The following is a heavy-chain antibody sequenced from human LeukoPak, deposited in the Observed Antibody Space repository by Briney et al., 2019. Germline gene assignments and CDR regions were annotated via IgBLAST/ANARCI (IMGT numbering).Heavy chain of an antibody. Sequence: SETLSLTCAVYGGSFSGYYWSWIRQPPGKGLEWIGEINHSGSTNYNPSLKSRVTISVDTSKNQFSLKLSSVAAADTAVYYCARVITMVRGVIRYGMDVWGKGTTVTVSS. CDR2: INHSGST. D-gene: IGHD3-10*01. CDR3: ARVITMVRGVIRYGMDV. J-gene: IGHJ6*04. CDR1: GGSFSGYY. V-gene: IGHV4-34*01.